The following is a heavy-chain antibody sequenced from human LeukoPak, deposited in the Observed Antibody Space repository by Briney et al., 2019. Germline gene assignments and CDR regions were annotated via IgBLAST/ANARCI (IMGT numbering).Heavy chain of an antibody. J-gene: IGHJ4*02. Sequence: ASETLSLTCTVSGDSISSGDHYWGWIRQPPGKGLEWIGYIYYSGSTNYNPSLKSRVTISVDTSKNQFSLKLSSVTAADTAVYYCARASRDGYNSPFPTQIDYWGQGTLVTVSS. CDR1: GDSISSGDHY. V-gene: IGHV4-61*08. CDR2: IYYSGST. D-gene: IGHD5-24*01. CDR3: ARASRDGYNSPFPTQIDY.